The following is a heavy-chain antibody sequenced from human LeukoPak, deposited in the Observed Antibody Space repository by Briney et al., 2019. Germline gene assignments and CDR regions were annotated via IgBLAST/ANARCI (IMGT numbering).Heavy chain of an antibody. Sequence: GGSLRLSCAGSGFTFSSYWMSWIRQAPGKGPEWVANIKQDRREKHYVDSVKGRFTISRDNAKNSLYLQMKSLRAEDTAIYYCTRDEAAATDWGQGTLVTVSS. CDR1: GFTFSSYW. CDR3: TRDEAAATD. V-gene: IGHV3-7*01. CDR2: IKQDRREK. J-gene: IGHJ4*02. D-gene: IGHD6-13*01.